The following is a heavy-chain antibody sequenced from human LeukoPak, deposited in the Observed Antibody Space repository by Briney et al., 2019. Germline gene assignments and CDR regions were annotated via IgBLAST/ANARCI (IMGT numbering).Heavy chain of an antibody. V-gene: IGHV3-30-3*01. J-gene: IGHJ4*02. Sequence: PGGSLRLSCAASGFTFSSYAMHWVRQAPGKGLEWVAVISYDGSNKYYADSVKGRFTISRDNSKNTLYLQMNSLRAEDTAVYYCARMSTYYYDGSGYFLPFDYWGQGTLVTVSS. CDR2: ISYDGSNK. CDR3: ARMSTYYYDGSGYFLPFDY. D-gene: IGHD3-22*01. CDR1: GFTFSSYA.